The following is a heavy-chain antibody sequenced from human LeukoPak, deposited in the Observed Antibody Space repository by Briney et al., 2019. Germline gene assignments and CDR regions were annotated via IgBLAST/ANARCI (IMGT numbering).Heavy chain of an antibody. CDR1: GFTLSDYY. Sequence: PGGSLRLSCAASGFTLSDYYMSGIRQAPGKGLEWVSYISFSGNTIYYADSAKGRFTISRDNAKNSLYLQMNSLRAEDTAVYYCARGGDQAYYEILTGLSVGAFDIWGQGTMVTVSS. D-gene: IGHD3-9*01. CDR2: ISFSGNTI. CDR3: ARGGDQAYYEILTGLSVGAFDI. J-gene: IGHJ3*02. V-gene: IGHV3-11*01.